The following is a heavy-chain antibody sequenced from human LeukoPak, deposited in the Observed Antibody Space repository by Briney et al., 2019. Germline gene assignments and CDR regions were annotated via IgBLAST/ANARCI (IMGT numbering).Heavy chain of an antibody. Sequence: PSETLSLTCTVSGGSISSSNYYWGWIRQPAGTGLEWIGRIYTSGSTNYNPSLKSRVTMSVDTSKNQFSLKLSSVTAADTAVYYCARDWGSSSTDPWGQGTLVTVSS. CDR2: IYTSGST. D-gene: IGHD6-13*01. CDR1: GGSISSSNYY. CDR3: ARDWGSSSTDP. V-gene: IGHV4-61*02. J-gene: IGHJ5*02.